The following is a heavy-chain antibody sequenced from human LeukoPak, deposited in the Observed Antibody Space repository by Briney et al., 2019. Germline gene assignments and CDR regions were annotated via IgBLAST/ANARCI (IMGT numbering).Heavy chain of an antibody. D-gene: IGHD3-10*01. V-gene: IGHV3-21*04. J-gene: IGHJ4*02. Sequence: GGSLRLSCAASGFTFSTYNMNWVRQAPGKGLEWVSSITSSSSYIYYADSVKGRFTISRDNAKNSLYLQMNSLRAEDTAIYYCAKDLVTGSLDYWGQGTLVTVSS. CDR1: GFTFSTYN. CDR2: ITSSSSYI. CDR3: AKDLVTGSLDY.